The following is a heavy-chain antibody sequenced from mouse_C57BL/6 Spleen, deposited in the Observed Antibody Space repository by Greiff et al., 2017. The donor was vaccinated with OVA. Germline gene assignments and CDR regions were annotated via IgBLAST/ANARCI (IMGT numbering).Heavy chain of an antibody. D-gene: IGHD3-3*01. CDR3: ARRGWDYFDY. Sequence: EVKLMESGGDLVKPGGSLKLSCAASGFTFSSYGMSWVRQTPDKRLEWVATISSGGSYTYYPDSVKGRFTISRDNAKNTLYLQMSSLKSEETAMYYCARRGWDYFDYWGQGTTLTVSS. V-gene: IGHV5-6*02. CDR2: ISSGGSYT. J-gene: IGHJ2*01. CDR1: GFTFSSYG.